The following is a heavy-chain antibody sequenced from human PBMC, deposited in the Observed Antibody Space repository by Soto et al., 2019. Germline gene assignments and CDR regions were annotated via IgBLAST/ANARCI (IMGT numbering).Heavy chain of an antibody. CDR3: AKDSSIAARPTFDY. J-gene: IGHJ4*02. D-gene: IGHD6-6*01. V-gene: IGHV3-23*01. CDR1: GFTFSSYA. CDR2: ISGSGGTT. Sequence: GGSLRLSCAASGFTFSSYAMSWVRQAPGKGLEWVSVISGSGGTTYYADSVKGRFTISRDNSKNTLYLQMNSLRAEDTAIYYCAKDSSIAARPTFDYWGQGTLVTLSS.